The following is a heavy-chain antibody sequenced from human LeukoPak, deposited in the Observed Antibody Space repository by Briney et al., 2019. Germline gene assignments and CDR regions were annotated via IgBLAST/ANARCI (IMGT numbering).Heavy chain of an antibody. CDR2: ISAYNGNT. CDR3: ATPRTARGAFDI. D-gene: IGHD1-14*01. CDR1: GYTFTSYG. V-gene: IGHV1-18*01. Sequence: GASVKVSCKASGYTFTSYGISWVRQAPGQGLEWMGWISAYNGNTNYAQKFQGRVTMTRDMSTSTVYMELSSLRSEDTAVYYCATPRTARGAFDIWGQGTMVTVSS. J-gene: IGHJ3*02.